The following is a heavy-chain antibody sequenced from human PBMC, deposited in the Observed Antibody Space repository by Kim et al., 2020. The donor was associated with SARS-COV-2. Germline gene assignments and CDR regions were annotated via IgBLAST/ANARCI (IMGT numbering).Heavy chain of an antibody. V-gene: IGHV3-33*01. CDR3: ARDGRDGTPYYYYGMDV. J-gene: IGHJ6*02. CDR1: GFTFSSYG. Sequence: GGSLRLSCAASGFTFSSYGMHWVRQAPGKGLEWVAVIWYDGSNKYYADSVKGRFTISRDNSKNTLYLQMNSLRAEDTAVYYCARDGRDGTPYYYYGMDVWGQGTTVTVSS. CDR2: IWYDGSNK. D-gene: IGHD1-7*01.